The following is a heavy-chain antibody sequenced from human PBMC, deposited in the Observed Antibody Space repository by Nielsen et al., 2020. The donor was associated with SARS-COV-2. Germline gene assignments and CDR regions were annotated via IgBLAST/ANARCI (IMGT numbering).Heavy chain of an antibody. CDR2: IIPILGIA. CDR1: GGTFSSYA. V-gene: IGHV1-69*04. Sequence: SVKVSCKASGGTFSSYAISWVRQAPGQGLEWMGRIIPILGIANYAQKFQGRVTITADKSTSTAYMELSSLRSEDTAVYYCARDKPGGNPYYYGMDVWGQGTMVTVSS. CDR3: ARDKPGGNPYYYGMDV. J-gene: IGHJ6*02. D-gene: IGHD4-23*01.